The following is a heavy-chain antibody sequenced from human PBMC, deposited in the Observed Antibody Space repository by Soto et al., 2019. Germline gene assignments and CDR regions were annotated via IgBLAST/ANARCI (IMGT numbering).Heavy chain of an antibody. V-gene: IGHV4-31*03. CDR2: IHHSGST. CDR1: GGSISSGGYY. CDR3: VRVVLS. J-gene: IGHJ1*01. Sequence: QVQLQESGPGLVKASQTLSLTCNVSGGSISSGGYYWTWIRQHPGKGLEWIGNIHHSGSTFYNPSLKSRVSISVDTSKNQFSLKLSSVTAADTAVYFCVRVVLSWGQGTLVTVSS. D-gene: IGHD3-10*01.